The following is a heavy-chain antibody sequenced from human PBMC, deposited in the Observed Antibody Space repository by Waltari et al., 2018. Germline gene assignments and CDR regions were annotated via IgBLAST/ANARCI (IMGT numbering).Heavy chain of an antibody. D-gene: IGHD6-19*01. CDR1: GFTVSNNS. Sequence: EVQLVETGGGLIQPGGSLRLSCAASGFTVSNNSMTWVRQAPVKGLEWVSVIHMPSKPYDAGSVKCRFTMARDNSKNALSLQMNSLRDEDTAVYYCARLAVAGPDVFSYFYGMDVWGQGTTVTVSS. CDR3: ARLAVAGPDVFSYFYGMDV. V-gene: IGHV3-53*02. CDR2: IHMPSKP. J-gene: IGHJ6*02.